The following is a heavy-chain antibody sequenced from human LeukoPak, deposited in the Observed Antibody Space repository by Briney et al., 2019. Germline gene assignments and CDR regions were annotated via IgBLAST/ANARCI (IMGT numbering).Heavy chain of an antibody. CDR2: INPNSGGT. D-gene: IGHD3-22*01. CDR3: ARDGDYYDSSEKFDY. V-gene: IGHV1-2*02. Sequence: ASVKVSCKASGYTFTGYYMHWVRQAPGQGLEWMGWINPNSGGTNYAQKFQGRVTMTRDTSISTAYMELSRLRSDDTAVYYCARDGDYYDSSEKFDYWGQGTLVTVSS. CDR1: GYTFTGYY. J-gene: IGHJ4*02.